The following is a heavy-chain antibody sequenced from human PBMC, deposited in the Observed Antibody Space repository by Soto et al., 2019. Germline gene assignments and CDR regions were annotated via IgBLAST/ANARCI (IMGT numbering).Heavy chain of an antibody. CDR2: IYSGGST. J-gene: IGHJ4*02. V-gene: IGHV3-53*01. CDR3: ARLAWSSGWYYFDY. D-gene: IGHD6-19*01. CDR1: GFTVSSNY. Sequence: GGSLRLSCAASGFTVSSNYMGWVRQAPGKGLEWVSVIYSGGSTYYADSVKGRFTISRDNSKNTLYLQMNSLRAEDTAVYYCARLAWSSGWYYFDYWGQGTLVTVSS.